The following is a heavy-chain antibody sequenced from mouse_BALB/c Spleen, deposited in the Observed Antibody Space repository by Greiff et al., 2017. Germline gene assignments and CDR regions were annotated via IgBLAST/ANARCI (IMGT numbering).Heavy chain of an antibody. V-gene: IGHV1-15*01. D-gene: IGHD1-3*01. Sequence: VQLQQSGAELVRPGASVTLSCKASGYTFTDYEMHWVKQTPVHGLEWIGAIDPETGGTGYNQKFKGKATLTVDKSSSTAYMELRSLTSEDSAVYYCTRPLRYYAMDYWGQGTSVTVSS. CDR3: TRPLRYYAMDY. J-gene: IGHJ4*01. CDR2: IDPETGGT. CDR1: GYTFTDYE.